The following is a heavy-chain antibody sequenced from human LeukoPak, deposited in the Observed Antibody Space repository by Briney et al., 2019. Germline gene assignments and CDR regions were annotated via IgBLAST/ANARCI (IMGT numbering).Heavy chain of an antibody. Sequence: SETLSLTCTVSGGSISSSSYYWGWIRQPPGKGLEWIGSIYYSGSTYYNPSLKSRVTISVDTSKNQFSLKLSSVTAADTAVYYCVRHSMRDYWATGVVVIPLVAFDIWGQGTMVTVSS. V-gene: IGHV4-39*01. CDR1: GGSISSSSYY. CDR2: IYYSGST. CDR3: VRHSMRDYWATGVVVIPLVAFDI. D-gene: IGHD3-22*01. J-gene: IGHJ3*02.